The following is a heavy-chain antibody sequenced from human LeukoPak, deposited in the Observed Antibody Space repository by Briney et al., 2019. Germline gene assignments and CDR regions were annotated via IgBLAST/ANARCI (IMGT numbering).Heavy chain of an antibody. D-gene: IGHD5-18*01. CDR2: IHYSGGT. Sequence: PSETLSLTCSVSGGSLTYASHYWGWIRQPPGKGLEWIGNIHYSGGTYYKPSLRSRVTISVDASKNQFSLKLTSVTAADTAVYYCARLPEGGATQLWLKANVPATAIRDYWGQGTLVTVSS. CDR1: GGSLTYASHY. J-gene: IGHJ4*02. CDR3: ARLPEGGATQLWLKANVPATAIRDY. V-gene: IGHV4-39*01.